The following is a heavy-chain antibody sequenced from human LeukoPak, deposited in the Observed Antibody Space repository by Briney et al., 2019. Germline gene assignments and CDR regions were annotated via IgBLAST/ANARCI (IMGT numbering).Heavy chain of an antibody. CDR1: GCTFNGFA. D-gene: IGHD3-3*01. Sequence: WGSLTLSCSPAGCTFNGFAMHWLRPAPVKGRAFVSAISGIGGSTYYADSVQGRFTISRGNSKNTLYFQMSSLTTEDTAVYYCVKDAGDFGVVFKRRKYYFDSWGQGALVTVSS. V-gene: IGHV3-64*05. J-gene: IGHJ4*02. CDR2: ISGIGGST. CDR3: VKDAGDFGVVFKRRKYYFDS.